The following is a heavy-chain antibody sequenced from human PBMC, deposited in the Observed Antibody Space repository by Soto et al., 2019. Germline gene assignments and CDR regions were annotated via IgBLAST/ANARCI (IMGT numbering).Heavy chain of an antibody. Sequence: NPSETLSLTCSVSGGSMSKFYWSWIRKTAGKGLEWMGRVYATGTSDYNPSLRSRIAMSVDISKKTFSLRLRSVTAADTGVYYCVRDGSKTLRDCFDPWGQGILVT. CDR2: VYATGTS. D-gene: IGHD4-17*01. CDR1: GGSMSKFY. V-gene: IGHV4-4*07. J-gene: IGHJ5*02. CDR3: VRDGSKTLRDCFDP.